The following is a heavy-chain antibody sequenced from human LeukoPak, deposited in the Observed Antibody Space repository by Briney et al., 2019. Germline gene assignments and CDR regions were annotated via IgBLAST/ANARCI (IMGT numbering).Heavy chain of an antibody. CDR1: GFSFSSYN. V-gene: IGHV3-30*02. Sequence: GRSLRLSCAASGFSFSSYNMHWARRAPGKGLEWLAFMGNDGVTEFYPDSVRGRFTVSRDTSKNPLYLQTVSLRPEDTAVYYCARDHMRTFDHWGQGTLVTVSS. D-gene: IGHD2-2*01. CDR3: ARDHMRTFDH. CDR2: MGNDGVTE. J-gene: IGHJ4*02.